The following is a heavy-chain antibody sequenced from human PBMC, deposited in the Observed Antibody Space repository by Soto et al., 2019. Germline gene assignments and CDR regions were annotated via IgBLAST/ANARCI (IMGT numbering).Heavy chain of an antibody. CDR1: GFTFTSYG. V-gene: IGHV1-18*01. D-gene: IGHD6-13*01. CDR2: VSAYNGNT. CDR3: SRGGSSWQPHEDY. J-gene: IGHJ4*02. Sequence: QVQLVQSGAEVKKPGASMKVSYKASGFTFTSYGISWVRQAPGQGLEWMGWVSAYNGNTHYAQKLQGRVTMTTDTSTTTAYMELRSLRSVDTAVYYCSRGGSSWQPHEDYWGQGTLVTVSS.